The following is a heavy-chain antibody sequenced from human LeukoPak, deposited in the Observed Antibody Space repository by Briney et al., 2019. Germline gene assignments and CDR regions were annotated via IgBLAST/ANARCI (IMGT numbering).Heavy chain of an antibody. J-gene: IGHJ4*02. CDR2: INHSGST. Sequence: PSETLSLTCAVYGVSFSGYYWSWIRQPPGKGLEWIGEINHSGSTNYNPSLKSRVTISVDTSKNQFSLKLSSVTAADTAVYYCARTRSLRYFDYWGQGTLVTVSS. CDR1: GVSFSGYY. V-gene: IGHV4-34*01. CDR3: ARTRSLRYFDY. D-gene: IGHD3-16*01.